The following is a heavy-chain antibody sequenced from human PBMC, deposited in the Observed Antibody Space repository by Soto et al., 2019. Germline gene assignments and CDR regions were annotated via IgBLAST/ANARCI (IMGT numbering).Heavy chain of an antibody. J-gene: IGHJ6*02. V-gene: IGHV4-34*01. CDR1: GGSLSGYY. CDR2: INHSGST. D-gene: IGHD1-26*01. Sequence: LTGAVYGGSLSGYYWSWIRQPLGKEPEWIGEINHSGSTNYNPSLKSRVTISVDTSKNQCSLKLSSVAAADTAVYYCARGNQAGATTGQCRYSGMEVWGQGTTVTVS. CDR3: ARGNQAGATTGQCRYSGMEV.